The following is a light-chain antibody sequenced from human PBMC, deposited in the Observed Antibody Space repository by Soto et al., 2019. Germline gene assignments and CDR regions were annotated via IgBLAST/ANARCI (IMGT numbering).Light chain of an antibody. CDR1: QDIAGF. J-gene: IGKJ2*01. V-gene: IGKV1-39*01. Sequence: DIQMTQSPSSLSVSVGDRVTITCRAGQDIAGFLNWYQQKPGKAPRLLIYTASTLESGVPSRFSGSGSGTHCTLTISSRQPADFTTYFCQQSYSPPYTFGQGTKLEIK. CDR3: QQSYSPPYT. CDR2: TAS.